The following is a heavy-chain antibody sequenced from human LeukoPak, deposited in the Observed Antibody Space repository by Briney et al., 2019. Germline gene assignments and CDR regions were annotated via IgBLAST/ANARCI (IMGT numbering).Heavy chain of an antibody. CDR2: ISAYNGNT. Sequence: GASVKVSCKASGYTFTSYGISWVRQAPGQGLEWMGWISAYNGNTYYAQKLQGRVTMTTDTSTSTAYMELRSLRSDDTAVYYCARGLGYCSGGSCYDQYYFDYWGQGTLVTVSS. J-gene: IGHJ4*02. CDR3: ARGLGYCSGGSCYDQYYFDY. V-gene: IGHV1-18*01. D-gene: IGHD2-15*01. CDR1: GYTFTSYG.